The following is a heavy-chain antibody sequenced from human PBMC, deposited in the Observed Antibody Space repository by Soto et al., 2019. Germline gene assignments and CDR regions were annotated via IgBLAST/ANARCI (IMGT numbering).Heavy chain of an antibody. CDR1: GGSISSSSYY. J-gene: IGHJ6*02. V-gene: IGHV4-39*07. CDR2: IYYSGST. CDR3: ARYQAVGPRGMDV. D-gene: IGHD6-19*01. Sequence: SETLSLTCTVSGGSISSSSYYWGWIRQPPGKGLEWIGSIYYSGSTYYNPSLKSRVTISVDTSKNQFSLKLSSVTAADTAVYYCARYQAVGPRGMDVWGQGTTVTVSS.